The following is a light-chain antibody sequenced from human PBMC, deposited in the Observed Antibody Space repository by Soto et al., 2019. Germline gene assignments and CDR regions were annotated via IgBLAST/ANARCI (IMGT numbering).Light chain of an antibody. CDR3: QQYNEWPLT. CDR1: QSVSTN. J-gene: IGKJ4*01. V-gene: IGKV3-15*01. CDR2: GAS. Sequence: ETVMTQSPATLSVSPGERATLSCGASQSVSTNLAWYQQKPGQVPRLLIYGASTRASDIPARFSGSGSGTEFTRPVSSLQSEDFAVYYCQQYNEWPLTFGGGTKVEIE.